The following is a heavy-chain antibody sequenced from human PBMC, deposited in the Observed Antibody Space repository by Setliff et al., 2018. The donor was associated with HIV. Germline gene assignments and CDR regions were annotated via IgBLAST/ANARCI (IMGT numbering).Heavy chain of an antibody. V-gene: IGHV3-48*01. CDR2: ISSSSGTIK. CDR1: GFTFSSYW. Sequence: GGSLRLSCAASGFTFSSYWINWVRQAPGKGLEWVSYISSSSGTIKHYADSVEGRFTISRDKAKNSLYLQMNSLKAEDTAVYYCARVRETSGGYWGNFYYYMDVWGKGTTVTVSS. D-gene: IGHD2-21*02. CDR3: ARVRETSGGYWGNFYYYMDV. J-gene: IGHJ6*03.